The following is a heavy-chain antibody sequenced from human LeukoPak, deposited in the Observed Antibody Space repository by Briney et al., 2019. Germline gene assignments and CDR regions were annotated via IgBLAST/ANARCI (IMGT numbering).Heavy chain of an antibody. V-gene: IGHV4-31*03. CDR2: IYYCGST. Sequence: SETLSLTCTVSGGSISSGGYYWSWIRQHPGKGLEWIGYIYYCGSTYYNPSLKSRVTISVDTSKNQFSLKLSSVTAADTAVYYCAREEGNAGYYDYWGQGTLVTVSS. CDR3: AREEGNAGYYDY. CDR1: GGSISSGGYY. J-gene: IGHJ4*02. D-gene: IGHD3-9*01.